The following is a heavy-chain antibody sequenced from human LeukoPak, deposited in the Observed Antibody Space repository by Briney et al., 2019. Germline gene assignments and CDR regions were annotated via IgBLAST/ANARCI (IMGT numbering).Heavy chain of an antibody. CDR3: ARDRAAADP. Sequence: PGGSLRLSCAASGFTFSSYWMHWVRHAPGTGLVWVSRINSDGSSTTYADSVKGRFTISRDDSKNMLFLQMDSLRVEDTAVYYCARDRAAADPWGQGTLVTVSS. J-gene: IGHJ5*02. D-gene: IGHD6-13*01. V-gene: IGHV3-74*01. CDR1: GFTFSSYW. CDR2: INSDGSST.